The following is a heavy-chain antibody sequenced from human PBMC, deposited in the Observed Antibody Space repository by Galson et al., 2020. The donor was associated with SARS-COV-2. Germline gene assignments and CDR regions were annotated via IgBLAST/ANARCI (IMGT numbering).Heavy chain of an antibody. CDR3: ARTRPTSWESSVGSFDV. CDR1: GFSLSNPRSG. CDR2: IFSNGEK. D-gene: IGHD7-27*01. Sequence: SGPTLVKPTETLTLTCTVSGFSLSNPRSGVSWIRQPPGKALEWLAHIFSNGEKSYSTSLRRRLTVSKDTSKSQVVLTMANVGPLDTATYYFARTRPTSWESSVGSFDVWGLGTMVTVSS. J-gene: IGHJ3*01. V-gene: IGHV2-26*01.